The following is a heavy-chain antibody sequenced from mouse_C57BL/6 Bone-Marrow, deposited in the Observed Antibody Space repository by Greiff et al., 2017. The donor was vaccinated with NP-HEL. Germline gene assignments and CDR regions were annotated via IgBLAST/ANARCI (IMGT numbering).Heavy chain of an antibody. Sequence: EVKLLESGGGLVKPGGSLKLSCAASGFTFSDYGMHWVRQAPEKGLEWVAYISSGSSTIYYADTVKGRFTISRDNAKNTLFLQMISLRSEDTAMYYCGRRFCNYWYFDVWGTGTTVTVSS. CDR2: ISSGSSTI. J-gene: IGHJ1*03. CDR1: GFTFSDYG. CDR3: GRRFCNYWYFDV. V-gene: IGHV5-17*01.